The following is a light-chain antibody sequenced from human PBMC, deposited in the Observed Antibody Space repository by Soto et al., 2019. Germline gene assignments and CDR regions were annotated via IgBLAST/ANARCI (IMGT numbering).Light chain of an antibody. CDR1: HNINNL. Sequence: DIQMTQSPSTLSASVGDRVTIDCRASHNINNLLDWYQQKPGEAPKLLIFRACNLYSGVPPRFSGSESGTQFTLTINGLQPDDFATYYCQQYNNYEWTFGQATTVEVK. V-gene: IGKV1-5*03. CDR3: QQYNNYEWT. CDR2: RAC. J-gene: IGKJ1*01.